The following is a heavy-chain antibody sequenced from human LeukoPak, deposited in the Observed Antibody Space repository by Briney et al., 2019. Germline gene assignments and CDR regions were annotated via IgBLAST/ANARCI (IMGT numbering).Heavy chain of an antibody. D-gene: IGHD3-9*01. CDR2: IIPIFGTA. V-gene: IGHV1-69*06. CDR3: ARSFVILTGHLGHFDY. CDR1: GGTFSNYG. J-gene: IGHJ4*02. Sequence: ASVKVSCKASGGTFSNYGISWVRQAPGQGLEWMGGIIPIFGTANYAQKFQGRVTLTADKSTSTAYMELSSLRSEDMAVYYCARSFVILTGHLGHFDYWGQGTLVTVSS.